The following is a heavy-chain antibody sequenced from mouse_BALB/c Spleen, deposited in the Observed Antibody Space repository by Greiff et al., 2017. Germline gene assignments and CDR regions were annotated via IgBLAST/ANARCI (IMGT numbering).Heavy chain of an antibody. CDR1: GYTFTSYV. Sequence: VQLQQSGAELVKPGASVKMSCKASGYTFTSYVMHWVKQKPGQGLEWIGYINPYNDGTKYNEKFKGKATLTSDKSSSTAYMELSSLTSEDSAVYYCAREEGYGNYEDYAMDYWGQGTSVTVSS. D-gene: IGHD2-1*01. CDR3: AREEGYGNYEDYAMDY. V-gene: IGHV1-14*01. J-gene: IGHJ4*01. CDR2: INPYNDGT.